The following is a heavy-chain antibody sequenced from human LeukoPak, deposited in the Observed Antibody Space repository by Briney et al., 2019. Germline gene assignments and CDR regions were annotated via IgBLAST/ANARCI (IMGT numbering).Heavy chain of an antibody. CDR1: GGSMSSYY. Sequence: SEALSLTCNVSGGSMSSYYWGWIRQSPGKGLEWIGYIYYSGGTTYNPSLKSRVTISADTSKNQLSLRLSSVTAADTAIFYCVRLGGPYNTLDFWGQGTQVTVSS. CDR3: VRLGGPYNTLDF. V-gene: IGHV4-59*01. D-gene: IGHD3-3*01. CDR2: IYYSGGT. J-gene: IGHJ4*02.